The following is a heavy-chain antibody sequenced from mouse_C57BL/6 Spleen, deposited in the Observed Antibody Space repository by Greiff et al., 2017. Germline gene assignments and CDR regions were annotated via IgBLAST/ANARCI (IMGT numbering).Heavy chain of an antibody. CDR1: GYTFTSYW. D-gene: IGHD2-2*01. CDR3: ARGDGYDWFAY. CDR2: IDPSDSYT. J-gene: IGHJ3*01. V-gene: IGHV1-69*01. Sequence: VQLQQPGAELVMPGASVKLSCKASGYTFTSYWMHWVKQRPGQGLEWIGEIDPSDSYTNYNQKFKCKSTLTVDKSSSTAYMQLSSLTSEDSAVYYCARGDGYDWFAYWGQGTLVTVSA.